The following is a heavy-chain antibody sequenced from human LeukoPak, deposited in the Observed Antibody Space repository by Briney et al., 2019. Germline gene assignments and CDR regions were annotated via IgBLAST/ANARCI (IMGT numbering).Heavy chain of an antibody. CDR3: ARTRVGATSRQAWFGFDH. V-gene: IGHV1-2*02. D-gene: IGHD1-26*01. CDR1: GYTFTGYY. J-gene: IGHJ5*02. Sequence: ASVKVSCKASGYTFTGYYMHWGRQAPGQGLEWMGWINPNSGGTNYAQKFQGRVTITRDTSISTAYMELSRLRSDDTAVYYCARTRVGATSRQAWFGFDHWGQGTLVTVPS. CDR2: INPNSGGT.